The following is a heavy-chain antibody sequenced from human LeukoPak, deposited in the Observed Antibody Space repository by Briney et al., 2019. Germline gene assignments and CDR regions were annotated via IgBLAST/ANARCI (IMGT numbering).Heavy chain of an antibody. Sequence: GGSLRLSCAASGFTFSSYEMNWVRQAPGKGPERVSYISSSGSTIYYADSVKGRFTISRDNAKNSLYLRMNSLRAEDTAVYYCARDGGYSYGFDYWGQGTLVTVSS. D-gene: IGHD5-18*01. J-gene: IGHJ4*02. CDR3: ARDGGYSYGFDY. V-gene: IGHV3-48*03. CDR1: GFTFSSYE. CDR2: ISSSGSTI.